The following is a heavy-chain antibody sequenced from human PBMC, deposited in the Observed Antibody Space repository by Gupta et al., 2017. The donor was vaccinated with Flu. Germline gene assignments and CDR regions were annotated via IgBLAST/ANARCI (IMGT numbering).Heavy chain of an antibody. CDR3: ARDTYRGLGWFDP. D-gene: IGHD1-1*01. CDR1: FSGYY. Sequence: FSGYYWSWIRQPPGKGLEWIGEINHSGSTNYNPSLKSRVTISVDTSKNQFSLKLSSVTAADTAVYYCARDTYRGLGWFDPWGQGTLVTVSS. CDR2: INHSGST. V-gene: IGHV4-34*01. J-gene: IGHJ5*02.